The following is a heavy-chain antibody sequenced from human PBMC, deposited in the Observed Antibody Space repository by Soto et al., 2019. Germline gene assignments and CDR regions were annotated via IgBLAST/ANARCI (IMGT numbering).Heavy chain of an antibody. D-gene: IGHD2-2*01. V-gene: IGHV3-74*01. CDR3: ARGASSCISTSCYGDS. CDR1: GFTFSGYW. Sequence: GGSVRLSCAASGFTFSGYWMHWVRQAPGKGLVWVSRINSDGSSTNYADSVKGRFTISRDNAKNTLYLQMNSLRAEDTAVYFCARGASSCISTSCYGDSWGQGTLVTVSS. CDR2: INSDGSST. J-gene: IGHJ4*02.